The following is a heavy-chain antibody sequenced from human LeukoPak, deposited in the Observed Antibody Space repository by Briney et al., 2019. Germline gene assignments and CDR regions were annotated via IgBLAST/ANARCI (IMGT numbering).Heavy chain of an antibody. J-gene: IGHJ6*02. CDR1: GYTFTSYA. D-gene: IGHD6-13*01. Sequence: ASVKVSCKASGYTFTSYAMHWVRQAPGQRLEWMGWINAGNGNTKYSQKFQGRVTITRDTSASTAYMELSSLRSEDTAVYYCASELYSSSWFLSDYYYGMDVWGQGTTVTVSS. CDR2: INAGNGNT. V-gene: IGHV1-3*01. CDR3: ASELYSSSWFLSDYYYGMDV.